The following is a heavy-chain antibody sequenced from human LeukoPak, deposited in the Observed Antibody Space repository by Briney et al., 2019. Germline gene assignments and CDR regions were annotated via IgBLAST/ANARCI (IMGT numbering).Heavy chain of an antibody. V-gene: IGHV1-2*02. CDR2: INPKSGAA. D-gene: IGHD6-13*01. CDR3: ARGAEAETSPLDF. CDR1: GYTFTGYY. Sequence: ASVKVSCKASGYTFTGYYMHWVRQAPGQGLEWLGWINPKSGAADYAQQFRGRVTMARDTSINTDYMEMKRVTSDDTAVYYCARGAEAETSPLDFWGQGTLVTVSS. J-gene: IGHJ4*02.